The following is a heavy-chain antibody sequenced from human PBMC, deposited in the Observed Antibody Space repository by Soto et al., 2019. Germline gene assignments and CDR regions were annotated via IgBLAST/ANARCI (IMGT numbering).Heavy chain of an antibody. Sequence: QVQMVESGGGVVQPGRSLRLSCAASGFSFSAYGLHWVRQSPGKGLEWLAVISNDGRNTYYADSVKGRFNISRDNSKDTLFLQMNSLRGEDTAIYYCAKVIRADSTSSNFYYYSAMDVWGQGTTVTVSS. J-gene: IGHJ6*02. D-gene: IGHD6-6*01. CDR1: GFSFSAYG. V-gene: IGHV3-30*18. CDR2: ISNDGRNT. CDR3: AKVIRADSTSSNFYYYSAMDV.